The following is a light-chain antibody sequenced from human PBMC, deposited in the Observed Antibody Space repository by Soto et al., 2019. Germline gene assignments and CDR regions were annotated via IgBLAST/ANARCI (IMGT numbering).Light chain of an antibody. V-gene: IGKV3-11*01. CDR1: QSVSSY. J-gene: IGKJ4*01. CDR2: DAS. CDR3: QQRSNWPLT. Sequence: EIVLTQSPATLSLSPGERATLSCRASQSVSSYLAWYKQKPGQAPRLLIYDASNRATGIPARLSGSGSGTDFTLTISSLEPEDFEVYYCQQRSNWPLTFGGGNKVEIK.